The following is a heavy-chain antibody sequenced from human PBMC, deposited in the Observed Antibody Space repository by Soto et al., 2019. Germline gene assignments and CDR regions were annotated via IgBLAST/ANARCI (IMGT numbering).Heavy chain of an antibody. Sequence: SVKVSCKASGGTFSSYTISWVRQAPGQGLEWMGRIIPILGIANYAQKFQGRVTITADKSTSTAYMELSSLRSEDTAVYYCARADDYQSGDFDYWGQGNLVTVSS. V-gene: IGHV1-69*02. D-gene: IGHD4-17*01. J-gene: IGHJ4*02. CDR2: IIPILGIA. CDR1: GGTFSSYT. CDR3: ARADDYQSGDFDY.